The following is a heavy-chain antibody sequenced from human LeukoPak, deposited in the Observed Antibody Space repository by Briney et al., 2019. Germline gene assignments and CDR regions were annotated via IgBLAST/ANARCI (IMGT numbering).Heavy chain of an antibody. Sequence: GGSLRLSCAASGFTVSGNYMSWVRQAPGKGLEWVSAIYPGGNTYYADSVKGRFTISRDNSKNTLSLQMNSLRAEDTAVYYCARVQVVITWYFDLWGRGTPVKVSS. D-gene: IGHD3-22*01. V-gene: IGHV3-53*01. CDR2: IYPGGNT. CDR1: GFTVSGNY. CDR3: ARVQVVITWYFDL. J-gene: IGHJ2*01.